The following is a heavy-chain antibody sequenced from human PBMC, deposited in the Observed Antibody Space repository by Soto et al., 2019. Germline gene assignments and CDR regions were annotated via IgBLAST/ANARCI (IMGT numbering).Heavy chain of an antibody. CDR1: GDSISNSAYY. D-gene: IGHD3-22*01. CDR2: IYHNQQT. Sequence: SETLSLTCSVSGDSISNSAYYWGWIRQPPGEGLEWIGSIYHNQQTQYNPSLKSRVTISLDMSKNQFSLRLTSVTAADSALYYCAKYTGGTMMDYWGPGTLVT. J-gene: IGHJ4*02. V-gene: IGHV4-39*01. CDR3: AKYTGGTMMDY.